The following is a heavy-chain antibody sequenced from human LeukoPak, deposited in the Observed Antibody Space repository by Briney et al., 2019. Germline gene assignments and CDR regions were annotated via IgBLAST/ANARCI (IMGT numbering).Heavy chain of an antibody. J-gene: IGHJ4*02. CDR2: INHSGST. D-gene: IGHD3-10*01. V-gene: IGHV4-34*01. CDR3: ARGLSPRINMVRGVRPPFRGVFDY. CDR1: GGSFSGYY. Sequence: PSETLSLTCAVYGGSFSGYYWSWIREPPGKGLEWSGEINHSGSTNYNPYLKSRVTISVDTSKNQFSLKLSSVTAADTAVYYCARGLSPRINMVRGVRPPFRGVFDYWGQGTLVTVSS.